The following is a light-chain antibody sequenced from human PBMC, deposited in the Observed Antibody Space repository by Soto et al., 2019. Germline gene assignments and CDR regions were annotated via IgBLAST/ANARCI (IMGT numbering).Light chain of an antibody. CDR3: QRYGSSPST. J-gene: IGKJ1*01. Sequence: EIVLTQSPGTLSLSPGERATLSCRATQTVFSSYIGWYQQKPGQAPRRLIFGASIRATGIPDRFSGSGSGTDFTLTISGLEPEDFAVYYCQRYGSSPSTFGQGTKV. CDR2: GAS. CDR1: QTVFSSY. V-gene: IGKV3-20*01.